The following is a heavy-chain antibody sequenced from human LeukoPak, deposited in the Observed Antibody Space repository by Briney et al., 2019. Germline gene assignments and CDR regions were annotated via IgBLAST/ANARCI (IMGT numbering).Heavy chain of an antibody. CDR2: MRSDGSNR. J-gene: IGHJ5*02. CDR1: GFTFTSNG. V-gene: IGHV3-30*02. CDR3: AKEGFDP. Sequence: GGSLRLSCAASGFTFTSNGMHWVRQAPGKGLEWVAFMRSDGSNRYYADSVQGRFTISRDNSKNTVYLQMNSLRVEDTAVYYCAKEGFDPWDQGTLVTVSS.